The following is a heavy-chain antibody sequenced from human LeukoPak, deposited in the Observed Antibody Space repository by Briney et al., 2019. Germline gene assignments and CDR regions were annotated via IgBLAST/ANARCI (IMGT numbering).Heavy chain of an antibody. V-gene: IGHV4-59*08. CDR3: ARRHSGYDWDFDY. Sequence: SETLSLTCTVSGGSISSYYWNWIRQPPGKGLEWIGYIFYSGSTNYSPSLKSRVTISVDTSKNQFSLKLSSVTAADTAIYYCARRHSGYDWDFDYWGQGTLVTVSS. J-gene: IGHJ4*02. CDR1: GGSISSYY. D-gene: IGHD5-12*01. CDR2: IFYSGST.